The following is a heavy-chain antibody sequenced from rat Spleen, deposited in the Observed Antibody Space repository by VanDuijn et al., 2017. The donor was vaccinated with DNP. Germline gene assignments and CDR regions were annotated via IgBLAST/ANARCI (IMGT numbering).Heavy chain of an antibody. V-gene: IGHV2-72*01. CDR3: TRDYYSGDWYFDF. Sequence: QVQLEESGPGLMQPSETLSLTCTVSGFSLTNIGVGWVRQPLGKGLVWMGTIWTSGSVNYNSTIQSRLSISRDTSKSQVFLKMNSLQTEDTAIYFCTRDYYSGDWYFDFWGPGTMVTVSS. J-gene: IGHJ1*01. CDR2: IWTSGSV. D-gene: IGHD1-1*01. CDR1: GFSLTNIG.